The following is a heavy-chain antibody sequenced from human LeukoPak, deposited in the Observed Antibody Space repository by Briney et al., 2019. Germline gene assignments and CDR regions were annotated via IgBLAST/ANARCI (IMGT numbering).Heavy chain of an antibody. J-gene: IGHJ6*02. CDR3: ARVLPYSHALDV. V-gene: IGHV3-48*03. CDR1: GFTFSGYD. Sequence: GGSLRLSCAASGFTFSGYDMNWVRQAPGKGLEWVSYISSSVSTIDYAESLKGRFTISRDNAKNSLYLRMNSLRAEDTALYYCARVLPYSHALDVWGQGTTVTVS. CDR2: ISSSVSTI. D-gene: IGHD2-21*01.